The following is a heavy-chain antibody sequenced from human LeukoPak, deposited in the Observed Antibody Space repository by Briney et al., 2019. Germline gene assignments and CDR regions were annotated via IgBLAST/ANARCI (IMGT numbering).Heavy chain of an antibody. CDR1: GFTFSRYW. J-gene: IGHJ4*02. D-gene: IGHD3-10*01. CDR3: ARSALDTSGSYYNPQPFDY. CDR2: ISPDGSTT. Sequence: TGGSLRLSCAASGFTFSRYWMHWVRQAPGKGLMWVSRISPDGSTTLYADSVKGRFTISRDNAKNTLYLQTNSLGAEDTAVYYCARSALDTSGSYYNPQPFDYWGQGTLVTVSS. V-gene: IGHV3-74*03.